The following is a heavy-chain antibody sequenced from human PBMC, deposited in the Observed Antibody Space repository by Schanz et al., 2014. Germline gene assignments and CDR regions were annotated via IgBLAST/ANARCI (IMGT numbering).Heavy chain of an antibody. CDR1: GLTFNSYA. V-gene: IGHV3-23*01. CDR2: ISHSGGSK. D-gene: IGHD2-15*01. Sequence: EVQLLESGGGLVQPGGSLRLSCAASGLTFNSYAMTWVRQAPGKGLEWVSSISHSGGSKYYADSVKGRFTISRDNSENTLYLQMNSLSADDTAVFYCAKGMGYCSGGTCYDYYYYGLDVWGQGTTVTVSS. CDR3: AKGMGYCSGGTCYDYYYYGLDV. J-gene: IGHJ6*02.